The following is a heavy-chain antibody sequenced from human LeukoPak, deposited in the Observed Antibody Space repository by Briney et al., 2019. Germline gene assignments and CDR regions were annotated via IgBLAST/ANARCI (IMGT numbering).Heavy chain of an antibody. D-gene: IGHD3-22*01. CDR1: GFTFSDYY. CDR2: ITTSGTTI. V-gene: IGHV3-11*01. CDR3: AKFQANYYDSSGYGCFDY. J-gene: IGHJ4*02. Sequence: GGSLRLSCAGSGFTFSDYYMSWIRQAPGKGLEWVSYITTSGTTIYYADSVKGRFTISRDNAKNSLYLQMNSLRAEDTAVYYCAKFQANYYDSSGYGCFDYWGQGVLVTVSS.